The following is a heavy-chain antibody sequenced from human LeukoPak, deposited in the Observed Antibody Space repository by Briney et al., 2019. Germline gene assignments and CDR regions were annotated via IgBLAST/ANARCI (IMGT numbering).Heavy chain of an antibody. CDR3: ARVQVWLQFSAYYYYYMDV. D-gene: IGHD5-24*01. V-gene: IGHV1-18*01. CDR2: ISSYNGNT. CDR1: GYTFTSYG. J-gene: IGHJ6*03. Sequence: EASVKVSCKACGYTFTSYGNSWVRQAPGQGLEWMGWISSYNGNTNYAQKLQGRVTRTTDTATSTAYMELRSLRSDDTAVYYCARVQVWLQFSAYYYYYMDVWGKGTTVTVSS.